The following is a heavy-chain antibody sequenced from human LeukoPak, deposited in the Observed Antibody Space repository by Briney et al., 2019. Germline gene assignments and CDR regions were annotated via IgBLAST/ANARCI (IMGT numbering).Heavy chain of an antibody. CDR1: GFTFSSYA. J-gene: IGHJ6*02. CDR3: AKGEQWLVQYYYYGMDV. CDR2: ISDSGGST. D-gene: IGHD6-19*01. V-gene: IGHV3-23*01. Sequence: GGSLRLSCAASGFTFSSYAMSWVRQAPGKGLESVSAISDSGGSTYYADSVKGRFIISRDNSKNTLYLQMNSLRAEDTAVYYCAKGEQWLVQYYYYGMDVWGQGTTVTVSS.